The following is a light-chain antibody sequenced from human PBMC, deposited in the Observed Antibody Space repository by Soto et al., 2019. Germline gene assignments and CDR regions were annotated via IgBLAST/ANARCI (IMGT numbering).Light chain of an antibody. Sequence: QSVLTQPASVSGSPGQSITISCTGTSSDVGRYNYVSWYQHHPGKAPKLLIYEVTKRPSGVSNRFSGSKSGNTASLTISGLQAEDEADYYCSSYTTSSTLVFGGGTKLTVL. J-gene: IGLJ3*02. CDR2: EVT. V-gene: IGLV2-14*01. CDR3: SSYTTSSTLV. CDR1: SSDVGRYNY.